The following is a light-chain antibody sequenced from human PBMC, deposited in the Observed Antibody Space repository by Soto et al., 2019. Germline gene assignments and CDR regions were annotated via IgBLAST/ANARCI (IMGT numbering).Light chain of an antibody. CDR1: SSDIGGHNY. Sequence: QSALTQPASVSGSPGQSITISCTGTSSDIGGHNYVSWYQHHPGKAPKLIIYEVTDRPSGISDRFSGSTSGNTASLTISGLQAEDEADYYCSSYTSSSTWVFVGGTQLTVL. CDR3: SSYTSSSTWV. CDR2: EVT. V-gene: IGLV2-14*01. J-gene: IGLJ3*02.